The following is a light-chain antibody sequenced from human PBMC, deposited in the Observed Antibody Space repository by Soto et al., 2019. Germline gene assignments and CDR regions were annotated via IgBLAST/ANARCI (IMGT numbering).Light chain of an antibody. J-gene: IGKJ1*01. CDR1: QSVSSSY. Sequence: EIVLTQSPGTLSLSPGERATLFCRASQSVSSSYLAWYQQRPGQAPRLLSHGVSSRATGIPDRFSGSGSVTDFTLTISRLEPEDFAVYYCQQYGRSPWTFGQGTKVEIK. CDR3: QQYGRSPWT. V-gene: IGKV3-20*01. CDR2: GVS.